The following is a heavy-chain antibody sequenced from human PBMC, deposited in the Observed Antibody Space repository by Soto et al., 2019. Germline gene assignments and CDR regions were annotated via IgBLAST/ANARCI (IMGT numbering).Heavy chain of an antibody. CDR2: IIPMFGTA. Sequence: QVQLVQSGAEVRKPGSSVTVSCKASGGTFSRPAISWVRQAPGQGLEWMGGIIPMFGTANHAQKFQGRVTIIADEATSTAYRELSSLRAEDTAIYDCARGGGYDRSDYYYAYWGQGTRVSVSS. CDR3: ARGGGYDRSDYYYAY. D-gene: IGHD3-22*01. CDR1: GGTFSRPA. V-gene: IGHV1-69*01. J-gene: IGHJ4*02.